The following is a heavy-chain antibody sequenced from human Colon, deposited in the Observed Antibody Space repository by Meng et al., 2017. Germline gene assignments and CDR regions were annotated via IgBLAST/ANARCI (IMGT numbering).Heavy chain of an antibody. Sequence: VRLQESGPGLVRPSGTLSIPFTVAVDSIGSDFWWSGVRQPHGKGLEWIGEVYHRGDTNYNPSLKSRVDISVDKSKNQFYLSLFSVTAADTAVYYCGRDQGRELINHWGQGTLVTVSS. CDR3: GRDQGRELINH. CDR1: VDSIGSDFW. CDR2: VYHRGDT. J-gene: IGHJ4*02. V-gene: IGHV4-4*02. D-gene: IGHD1-7*01.